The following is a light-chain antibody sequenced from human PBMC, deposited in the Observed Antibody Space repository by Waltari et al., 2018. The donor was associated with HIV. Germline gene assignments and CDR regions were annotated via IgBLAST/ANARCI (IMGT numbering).Light chain of an antibody. CDR3: QQYYSSPLT. J-gene: IGKJ4*01. CDR2: WAS. Sequence: IVMTQSPDSLTVSLGERATINCKSSQSVFFGSNNKNYLAGYQQKPGQPPKLLFYWASTRESGVPDRFSVSGSGTDFTLTISSLRTEDVAVYYCQQYYSSPLTFGGGTKVEI. CDR1: QSVFFGSNNKNY. V-gene: IGKV4-1*01.